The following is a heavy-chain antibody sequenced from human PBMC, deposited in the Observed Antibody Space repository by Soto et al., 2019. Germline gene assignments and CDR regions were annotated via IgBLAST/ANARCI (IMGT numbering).Heavy chain of an antibody. D-gene: IGHD1-20*01. V-gene: IGHV6-1*01. CDR3: ARVIPGTNYGMDV. J-gene: IGHJ6*02. CDR2: TYYRSKWYN. Sequence: SQTLSLTCALSGDSVSSNSAAWNWIRQSPSRGLEWLGRTYYRSKWYNEYAVSVKSRININPGTSKNQFSLQLNSVTPEDTAVYYCARVIPGTNYGMDVWGQGTTVTVSS. CDR1: GDSVSSNSAA.